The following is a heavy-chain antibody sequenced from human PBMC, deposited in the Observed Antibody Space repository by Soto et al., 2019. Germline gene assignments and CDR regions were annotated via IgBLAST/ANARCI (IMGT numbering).Heavy chain of an antibody. Sequence: GPTLVNPTQTLTLTCTFSGFSLSTSGMCVSWICQPPGKALEWLARIDWDDDKYYSTSLKTRLTISKDTSKNQVVLTMTNMDPVDTATYYCARIRPHSSSFIDIWGQGTMVTVSS. J-gene: IGHJ3*02. D-gene: IGHD6-13*01. CDR1: GFSLSTSGMC. V-gene: IGHV2-70*11. CDR3: ARIRPHSSSFIDI. CDR2: IDWDDDK.